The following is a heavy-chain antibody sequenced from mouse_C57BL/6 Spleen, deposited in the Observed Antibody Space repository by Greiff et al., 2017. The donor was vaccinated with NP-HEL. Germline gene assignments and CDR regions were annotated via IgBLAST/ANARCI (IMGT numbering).Heavy chain of an antibody. CDR1: GFTFSSYG. D-gene: IGHD2-5*01. Sequence: EVKLVESGGDLVKPGGSLKLSCAASGFTFSSYGMSWVRQTPDKRLEWVATISSGGSYTYYPDSVKGRFTISRDNAKNTLYLQMSSLKSEDTAMYYCANSNSYWYFDVWGTGTTVTVSS. CDR2: ISSGGSYT. J-gene: IGHJ1*03. CDR3: ANSNSYWYFDV. V-gene: IGHV5-6*01.